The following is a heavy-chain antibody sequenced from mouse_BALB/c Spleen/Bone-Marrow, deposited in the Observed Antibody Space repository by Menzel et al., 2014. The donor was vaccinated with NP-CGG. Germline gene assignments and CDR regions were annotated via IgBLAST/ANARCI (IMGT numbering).Heavy chain of an antibody. CDR3: ARRDYYDYAWFAY. V-gene: IGHV1-18*01. CDR2: INPYNGGT. CDR1: GYSFTGYT. J-gene: IGHJ3*01. Sequence: EVKLVESGPALVKPGASMKISCKASGYSFTGYTMNWVKQSHGKNLEWIGLINPYNGGTTYNQKFKGKATLTVDKSSNTAYMELLSLTPEDSTVYYCARRDYYDYAWFAYWGQGTLVTVSA. D-gene: IGHD2-4*01.